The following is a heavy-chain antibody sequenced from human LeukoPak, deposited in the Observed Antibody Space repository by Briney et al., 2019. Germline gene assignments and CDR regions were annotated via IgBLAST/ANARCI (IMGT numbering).Heavy chain of an antibody. V-gene: IGHV3-30*18. Sequence: SGGSLRLSCAASGFTFSSYAMSWVCQAPGKGLEWVAVISYDGSNKYYADSAKGRFTISRDNSKNTLYLQMNSLRAEDTAVYYCAKDLDRSSWYGEAFDIWGQGTMVTVSS. CDR3: AKDLDRSSWYGEAFDI. CDR2: ISYDGSNK. D-gene: IGHD6-13*01. CDR1: GFTFSSYA. J-gene: IGHJ3*02.